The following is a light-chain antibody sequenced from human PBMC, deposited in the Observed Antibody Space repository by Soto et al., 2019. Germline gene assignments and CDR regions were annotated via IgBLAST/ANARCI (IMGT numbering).Light chain of an antibody. V-gene: IGLV2-14*01. Sequence: QSVLTQPASVSGSPGQSITISCTGTSSDVGGYNYVSWYQQHPGKAPKLMIYDVSNRPSGASNRFSGSKSGNTASLTISGLQAEDEADYYCSSYTSSSTFWVFGTGT. J-gene: IGLJ1*01. CDR2: DVS. CDR3: SSYTSSSTFWV. CDR1: SSDVGGYNY.